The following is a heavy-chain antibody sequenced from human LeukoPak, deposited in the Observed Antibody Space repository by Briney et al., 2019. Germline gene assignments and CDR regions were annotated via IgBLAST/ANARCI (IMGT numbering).Heavy chain of an antibody. V-gene: IGHV4-39*01. CDR1: GDSIRSGDSY. CDR3: ARHFDF. Sequence: SETLSLSCSVSGDSIRSGDSYWGWIRQPPGHGLEWIGTISYSGSTYYNPSLKSRVAISADTSKNQFSLKLNSVTAADTAVYYCARHFDFWGQGTRVIVSS. CDR2: ISYSGST. J-gene: IGHJ4*02.